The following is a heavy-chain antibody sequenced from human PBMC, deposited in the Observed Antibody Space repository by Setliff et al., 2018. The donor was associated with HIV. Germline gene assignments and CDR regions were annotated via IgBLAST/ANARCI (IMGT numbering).Heavy chain of an antibody. J-gene: IGHJ5*01. D-gene: IGHD3-10*01. Sequence: PSETLSLTCTVSGGSISDTYYTWIRQAPGKGLEWIGLMHVSRETNYNPSLESRITISMDTSKNQFSLKLSSVTAADTALYFCAGHGRSYDSGRWYNWFDSWGQGTPVTVSS. CDR3: AGHGRSYDSGRWYNWFDS. V-gene: IGHV4-59*08. CDR1: GGSISDTY. CDR2: MHVSRET.